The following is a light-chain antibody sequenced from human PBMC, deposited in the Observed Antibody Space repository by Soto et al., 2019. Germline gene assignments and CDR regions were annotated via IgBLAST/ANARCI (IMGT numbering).Light chain of an antibody. Sequence: EKVLTQSPGTLSLSPGTIATLSCRASQSVGTYLAWYQQKPGQAPRLLMFDASKRATGIPARFSGCGSGTAFTLTISSLETEDLAVYYCQRRNNWPSWTFGAGNKVDIK. CDR3: QRRNNWPSWT. V-gene: IGKV3-11*01. J-gene: IGKJ1*01. CDR1: QSVGTY. CDR2: DAS.